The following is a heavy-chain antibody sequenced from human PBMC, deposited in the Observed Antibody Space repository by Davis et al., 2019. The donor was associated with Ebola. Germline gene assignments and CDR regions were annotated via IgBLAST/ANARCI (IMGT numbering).Heavy chain of an antibody. J-gene: IGHJ4*02. CDR2: INPNSGGT. D-gene: IGHD3-16*02. V-gene: IGHV1-2*04. CDR3: AREARGGSYRLDY. CDR1: GYTFTAYY. Sequence: ASVKVSCKASGYTFTAYYMHWVRQAPGQGLEWMGWINPNSGGTNYAQKFQGWVTMTRDTSISTAYMELSRLRSDDTAVYYCAREARGGSYRLDYWGQGTLVTVSS.